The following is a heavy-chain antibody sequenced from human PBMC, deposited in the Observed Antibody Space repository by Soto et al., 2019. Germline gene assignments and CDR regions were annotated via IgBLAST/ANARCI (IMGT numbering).Heavy chain of an antibody. Sequence: GASVKVSCKASGYTFTNYYMHRVRQAPGQGLEWMGLINPSGGRTSYPQKFQGRITMTRDTSTSTVYMELSSLRSEDTAVYYCARDRDTAPLYEMDVWGPGTTVTVSS. D-gene: IGHD5-18*01. CDR1: GYTFTNYY. V-gene: IGHV1-46*01. J-gene: IGHJ6*02. CDR2: INPSGGRT. CDR3: ARDRDTAPLYEMDV.